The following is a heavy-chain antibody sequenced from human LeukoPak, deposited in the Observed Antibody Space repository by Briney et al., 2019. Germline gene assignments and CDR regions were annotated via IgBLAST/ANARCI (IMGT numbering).Heavy chain of an antibody. CDR3: ARVGIPTWYYYFDS. CDR1: GYTFTAYF. Sequence: ASVKVSCKASGYTFTAYFIHWVRQSPGQGLEWMGWMNPNSGNTGYAQNLQARVTMTTDTSTSTAYMELRSLRSDDTAVYYCARVGIPTWYYYFDSWGQGTLVTVSS. V-gene: IGHV1-18*04. J-gene: IGHJ4*02. CDR2: MNPNSGNT. D-gene: IGHD1-26*01.